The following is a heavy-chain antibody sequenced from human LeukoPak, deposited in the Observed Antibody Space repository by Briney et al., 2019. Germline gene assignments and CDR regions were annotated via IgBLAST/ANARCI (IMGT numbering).Heavy chain of an antibody. D-gene: IGHD3-3*01. CDR1: GFTFSSYA. J-gene: IGHJ6*02. CDR3: AKDRDTIFGVVWNYYYYGMDV. Sequence: PGRSLRLSCAASGFTFSSYAMSWVRQAPGKGLEWVSAISGSGGSTYYADSVKGRFTISRDNSKNTLYLQMNSLRAEDTAVYYCAKDRDTIFGVVWNYYYYGMDVWGQGTTVTVSS. CDR2: ISGSGGST. V-gene: IGHV3-23*01.